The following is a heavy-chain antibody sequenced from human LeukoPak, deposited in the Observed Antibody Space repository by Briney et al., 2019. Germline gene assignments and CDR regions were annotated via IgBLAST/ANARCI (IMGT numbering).Heavy chain of an antibody. CDR3: ARVLGSSSWSHFDY. CDR1: GFTFSDYY. V-gene: IGHV3-11*06. CDR2: ISSSSSYT. J-gene: IGHJ4*02. D-gene: IGHD6-13*01. Sequence: GGSLRLSGAASGFTFSDYYMSWIRQAPGRGLEWASCISSSSSYTNYADSVKGRFTISRDNAKNSLYLQMNSLRAEDTAVYYCARVLGSSSWSHFDYWGQGTLVTVSS.